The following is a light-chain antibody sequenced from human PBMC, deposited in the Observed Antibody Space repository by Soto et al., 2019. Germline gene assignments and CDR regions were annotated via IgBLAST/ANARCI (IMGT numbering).Light chain of an antibody. V-gene: IGKV1-39*01. CDR3: QQSYNTPVT. CDR2: AAS. Sequence: DIQITQSPASFSASVEDRVTITSRASQTVRTYLNWYQQKPGKAPKLLIYAASNLQSGVPSRFSGSGSGTDFTLTITSLRPEDFATYWCQQSYNTPVTFGQGTRLEIK. J-gene: IGKJ5*01. CDR1: QTVRTY.